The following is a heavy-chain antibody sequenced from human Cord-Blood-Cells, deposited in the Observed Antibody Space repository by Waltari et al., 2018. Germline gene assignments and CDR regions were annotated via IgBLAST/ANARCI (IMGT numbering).Heavy chain of an antibody. CDR1: GGSFSGYY. J-gene: IGHJ4*02. CDR3: ASYYYYDSSGYYFDY. Sequence: QVQLQQWGAGLLKPSETLSLTCAVYGGSFSGYYWSWIRHPPGKGLEWIGEINHSGSTNYNPSLKSRVTISVDTSKNQFSLKLSSVTAADTAVYYCASYYYYDSSGYYFDYWGQGTLVTVSS. V-gene: IGHV4-34*01. CDR2: INHSGST. D-gene: IGHD3-22*01.